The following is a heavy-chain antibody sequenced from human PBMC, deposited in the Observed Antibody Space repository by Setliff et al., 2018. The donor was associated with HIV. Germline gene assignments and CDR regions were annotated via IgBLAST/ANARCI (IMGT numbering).Heavy chain of an antibody. CDR1: GGSISSYY. CDR2: ISSGST. Sequence: PSETLSLTCTVSGGSISSYYWSWIRQPPGKGLEWIGYISSGSTNYNPSLKSRVTISVDTSKNQFSLKLSSVTAADTAVYYCASYDILTGYYGHYSYYYMDVWGKGTTVTVSS. J-gene: IGHJ6*03. D-gene: IGHD3-9*01. CDR3: ASYDILTGYYGHYSYYYMDV. V-gene: IGHV4-4*08.